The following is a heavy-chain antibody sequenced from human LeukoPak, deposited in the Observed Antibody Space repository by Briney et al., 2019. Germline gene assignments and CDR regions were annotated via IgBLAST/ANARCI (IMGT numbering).Heavy chain of an antibody. Sequence: GGSLRLSCAASEFTFNSYGMSWVRQAPGKGLEWVSAINTSGGSTYYADSVKGRFTISRDNSKNTLYLQMNSLRAEDTAVYYCARTLVSYDSTGYRAFDIWGQGTMVTVSS. J-gene: IGHJ3*02. CDR1: EFTFNSYG. CDR3: ARTLVSYDSTGYRAFDI. CDR2: INTSGGST. V-gene: IGHV3-23*01. D-gene: IGHD3-22*01.